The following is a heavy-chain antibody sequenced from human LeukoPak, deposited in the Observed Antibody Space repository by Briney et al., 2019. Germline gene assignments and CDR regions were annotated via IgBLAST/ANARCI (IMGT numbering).Heavy chain of an antibody. D-gene: IGHD3-22*01. V-gene: IGHV4-61*01. Sequence: SETLSLTCTVSGYSISSGYYWSWIRQPPGKGLEWIGYIYYSGSTNYNPSLKSRVTISVDTSKNQFSLKVSSVTAADTAVYYCASLTTADAFDIWGQGTMVTVSS. J-gene: IGHJ3*02. CDR1: GYSISSGYY. CDR2: IYYSGST. CDR3: ASLTTADAFDI.